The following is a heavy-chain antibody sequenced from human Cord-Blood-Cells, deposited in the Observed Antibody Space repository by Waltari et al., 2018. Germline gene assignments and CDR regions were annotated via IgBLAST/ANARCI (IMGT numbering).Heavy chain of an antibody. Sequence: QVQLQQWGAGLLKPSETLSLTYAVYGGSFSGYYWSWIRQPPGTGLEWIGEINHSGSTNYNPSLKSRVTISVDTSKNQFSLKLSSVTAADTAVYYCARGVGCTNGVCYTGAFDIWGQGTMVTVSS. J-gene: IGHJ3*02. D-gene: IGHD2-8*01. V-gene: IGHV4-34*01. CDR3: ARGVGCTNGVCYTGAFDI. CDR1: GGSFSGYY. CDR2: INHSGST.